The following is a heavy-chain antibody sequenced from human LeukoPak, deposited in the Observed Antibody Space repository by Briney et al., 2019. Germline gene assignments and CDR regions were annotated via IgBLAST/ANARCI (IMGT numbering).Heavy chain of an antibody. Sequence: GGSLRLSCAASGFTFTNYAMSWVRQAPGKGLEWVSTIGSSGFSTYYADSVQGRFTISRDNSKNTLYLQMNSLRVDDTAVYYCAKGLTTVTTVAYWGQGTLVTVSS. J-gene: IGHJ4*02. V-gene: IGHV3-23*01. CDR1: GFTFTNYA. D-gene: IGHD4-17*01. CDR3: AKGLTTVTTVAY. CDR2: IGSSGFST.